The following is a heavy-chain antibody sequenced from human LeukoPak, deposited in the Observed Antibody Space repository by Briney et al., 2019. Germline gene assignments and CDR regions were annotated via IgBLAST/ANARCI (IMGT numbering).Heavy chain of an antibody. Sequence: SETLSLTCTVSGGSISSGRYYWSWIRQPPGKGLEWIGEINHSGSTNYNPSLKSRVTISVDTSKNQFSLKLSSVTAADTAVYYCARRGSGFDPWGQGTLVTVSS. J-gene: IGHJ5*02. CDR1: GGSISSGRYY. D-gene: IGHD3-10*01. CDR3: ARRGSGFDP. V-gene: IGHV4-39*07. CDR2: INHSGST.